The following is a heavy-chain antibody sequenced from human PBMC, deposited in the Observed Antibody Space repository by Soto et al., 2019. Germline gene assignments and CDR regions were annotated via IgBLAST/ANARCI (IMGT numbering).Heavy chain of an antibody. CDR3: AKSPDIGTHFFDS. D-gene: IGHD6-13*01. CDR2: IGTAGDT. V-gene: IGHV3-13*01. J-gene: IGHJ4*02. CDR1: GFTFSGFD. Sequence: GGSLRLSCEASGFTFSGFDMHWVRQPTGKGLEWVSSIGTAGDTYYAVSVKGRFTISRDNAKNSLSLQMNSLRAGDMAVYFCAKSPDIGTHFFDSWGQGTQGTV.